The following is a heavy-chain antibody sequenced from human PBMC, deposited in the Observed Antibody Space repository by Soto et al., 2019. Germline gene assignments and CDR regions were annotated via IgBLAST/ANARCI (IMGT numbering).Heavy chain of an antibody. V-gene: IGHV3-33*01. CDR3: ARDVVTAVAGSVNWFDP. CDR1: GFSLRTYG. Sequence: QVQLVESGGGVVQSGRSLTLSCAASGFSLRTYGMQWLRRAPGKGLEWVAFIWYDGTKKFYANSVKGRSTISKDNSNNILYLQMSDLRAEDTAVYYCARDVVTAVAGSVNWFDPWGQGTLVTVSS. CDR2: IWYDGTKK. J-gene: IGHJ5*02. D-gene: IGHD6-19*01.